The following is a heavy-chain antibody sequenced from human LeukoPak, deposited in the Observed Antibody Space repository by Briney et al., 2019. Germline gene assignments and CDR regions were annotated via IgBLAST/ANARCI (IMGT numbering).Heavy chain of an antibody. J-gene: IGHJ5*02. Sequence: SETLSLTCTVSGGSISSGGYYWSWIRQHPGKGLEWIGYIYYSGSTYYNPSLKSRVTISVDTSKNQFPLKLSSVTAADTAVYYCSRGNSRWWFDPWGQGTLVTVSS. CDR1: GGSISSGGYY. D-gene: IGHD4-23*01. CDR3: SRGNSRWWFDP. V-gene: IGHV4-31*03. CDR2: IYYSGST.